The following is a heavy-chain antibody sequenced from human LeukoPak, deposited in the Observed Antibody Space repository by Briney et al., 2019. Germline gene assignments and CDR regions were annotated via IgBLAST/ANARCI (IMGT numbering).Heavy chain of an antibody. CDR1: GGSISSLY. CDR2: IYYTGST. Sequence: SETLSLTCSVSGGSISSLYWSWIRQPPGKGLEWIGYIYYTGSTNYNPSLKSRVTMFVDMSKNQFSLRLSSVTAADTAVYYCARHRAYSSSSPFDYWGQGALVTVSS. CDR3: ARHRAYSSSSPFDY. J-gene: IGHJ4*02. D-gene: IGHD6-6*01. V-gene: IGHV4-59*08.